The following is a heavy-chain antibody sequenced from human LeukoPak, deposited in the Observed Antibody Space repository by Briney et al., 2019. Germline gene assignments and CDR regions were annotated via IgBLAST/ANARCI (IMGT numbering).Heavy chain of an antibody. V-gene: IGHV3-7*01. J-gene: IGHJ6*03. CDR1: GFIFSSFF. D-gene: IGHD6-6*01. Sequence: GGSLRLSCAASGFIFSSFFLNWVRLTPGGELEWVACISLDGSETFYVDSVKGRFTISRDNAKNSLYLQMNSLRAEDTAVYYCAKGPVAARGYYYYMDVWGKGTTVTVSS. CDR2: ISLDGSET. CDR3: AKGPVAARGYYYYMDV.